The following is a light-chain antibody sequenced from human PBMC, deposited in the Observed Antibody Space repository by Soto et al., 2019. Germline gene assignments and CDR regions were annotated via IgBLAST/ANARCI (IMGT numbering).Light chain of an antibody. CDR2: DAS. V-gene: IGKV3-11*01. J-gene: IGKJ4*01. CDR3: QQRSNWPPLLT. CDR1: QSLSFN. Sequence: EIVMTQSPATLSVSPGERATLSCRASQSLSFNLAWYQQKPGQAPRLLIYDASNRATGIPARFSGSGSGTDFTLTISSLEPEDFAVYYCQQRSNWPPLLTFGGGTKVDIK.